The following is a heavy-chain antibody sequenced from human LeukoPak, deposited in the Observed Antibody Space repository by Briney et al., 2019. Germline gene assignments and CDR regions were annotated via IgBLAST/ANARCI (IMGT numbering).Heavy chain of an antibody. Sequence: ASVKVSCKASGYTFTSYGISWVRQAPGQGLEWMGWISAYNDNTNYAQKLQGRVTMTTDTSTSTAYMELRSLRSDDTAVYYCARDRVVGATKVLNYWGQGTLVTVSS. CDR1: GYTFTSYG. D-gene: IGHD1-26*01. CDR2: ISAYNDNT. CDR3: ARDRVVGATKVLNY. J-gene: IGHJ4*02. V-gene: IGHV1-18*01.